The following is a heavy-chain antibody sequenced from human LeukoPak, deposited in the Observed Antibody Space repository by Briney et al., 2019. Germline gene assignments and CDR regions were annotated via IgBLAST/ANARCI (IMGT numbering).Heavy chain of an antibody. CDR3: ARRVQEDGMERYLDL. Sequence: GGSLRLSCAASGFTFSSYWMHWVRQAPGKGLVWVSRINTDGSSTSYADSVKGRFTISRDNAENTVFLQMSSLRVEDTAVYYCARRVQEDGMERYLDLWGRGTLVTVSS. CDR2: INTDGSST. J-gene: IGHJ2*01. D-gene: IGHD1-1*01. V-gene: IGHV3-74*01. CDR1: GFTFSSYW.